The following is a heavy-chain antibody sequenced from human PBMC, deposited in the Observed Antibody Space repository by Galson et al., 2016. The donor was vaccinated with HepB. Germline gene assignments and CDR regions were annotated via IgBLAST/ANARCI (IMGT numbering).Heavy chain of an antibody. CDR3: ARGRGYVHFDS. CDR1: GDSVSSHIVA. CDR2: IYYRSRWYN. J-gene: IGHJ4*02. Sequence: CAISGDSVSSHIVARNWIRQSPSRGLEWLGRIYYRSRWYNDYATSMKSRITITPDTSRNQFSLRLTSLTPADTAVYYCARGRGYVHFDSWGQGTLVTVSS. D-gene: IGHD6-25*01. V-gene: IGHV6-1*01.